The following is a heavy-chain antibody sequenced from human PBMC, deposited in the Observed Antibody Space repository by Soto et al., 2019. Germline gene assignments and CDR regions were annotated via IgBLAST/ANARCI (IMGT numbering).Heavy chain of an antibody. J-gene: IGHJ4*02. Sequence: PGVSLRLSCAASGFTFSSYGMHWVRQAPGKGLEWVAVISYDGSNKYYADSVKGRFTISRDNSKNTLYLQMNSLRAEDTAVYYCAKDPPGITGKGLPDDYWGQGTLGTVSS. V-gene: IGHV3-30*18. D-gene: IGHD1-20*01. CDR1: GFTFSSYG. CDR2: ISYDGSNK. CDR3: AKDPPGITGKGLPDDY.